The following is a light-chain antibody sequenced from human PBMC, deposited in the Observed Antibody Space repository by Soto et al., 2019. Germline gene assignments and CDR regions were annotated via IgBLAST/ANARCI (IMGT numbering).Light chain of an antibody. CDR2: EVS. CDR3: ASYTSSSTSVI. J-gene: IGLJ2*01. CDR1: SSDVGGYKY. V-gene: IGLV2-14*01. Sequence: QSALTQPASVSGSPGQSITISCTGTSSDVGGYKYVSWYQQHPDKAPKLIIFEVSNRPSGISSRFSGSKSGNTASLTISGLQAEDEGDYYCASYTSSSTSVIFGRGTKLTVL.